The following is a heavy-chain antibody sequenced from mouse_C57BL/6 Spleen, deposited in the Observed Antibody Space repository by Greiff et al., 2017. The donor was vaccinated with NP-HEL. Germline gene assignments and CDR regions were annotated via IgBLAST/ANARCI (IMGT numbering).Heavy chain of an antibody. V-gene: IGHV1-80*01. CDR3: AIFYYYGSSPSYYAMDY. CDR2: IYPGDGDT. D-gene: IGHD1-1*01. J-gene: IGHJ4*01. CDR1: GYAFSSYW. Sequence: QVQLQQSGAELVKPGASVKISCKASGYAFSSYWMNWVKQRPGKGLEWIGQIYPGDGDTNYNGKFKGKATLTADKSSSTAYMQLSSLTSEDSAVYFCAIFYYYGSSPSYYAMDYWGQGTSVTVSS.